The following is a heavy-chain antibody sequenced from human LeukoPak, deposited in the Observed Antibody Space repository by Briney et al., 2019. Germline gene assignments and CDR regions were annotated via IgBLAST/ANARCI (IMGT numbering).Heavy chain of an antibody. CDR2: VYYSGST. CDR1: GGSISSYY. D-gene: IGHD3-10*01. J-gene: IGHJ6*03. Sequence: SDTLSLTCTVSGGSISSYYWSWIRQPPGKGLEWIGYVYYSGSTNYNPSLKSRVTISVDTSKNQFSLKLSSVTAADTAVYYCARQGNDGLLWYGETSGYYYYMDVWGKGTTVTISS. V-gene: IGHV4-59*08. CDR3: ARQGNDGLLWYGETSGYYYYMDV.